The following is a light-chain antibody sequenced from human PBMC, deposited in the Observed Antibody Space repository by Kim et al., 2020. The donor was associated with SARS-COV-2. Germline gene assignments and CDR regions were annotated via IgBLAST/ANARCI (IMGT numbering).Light chain of an antibody. Sequence: SSELPQDPAVSVALGQTVRITCQGDILRSYYATWYQQKPGQAPIVVIYGKNNRPSGIPDRFSGSSSGNTACLTITATQAGDEADYYCNSRDSNDNVVFGGGTQLTVL. CDR2: GKN. CDR1: ILRSYY. CDR3: NSRDSNDNVV. V-gene: IGLV3-19*01. J-gene: IGLJ2*01.